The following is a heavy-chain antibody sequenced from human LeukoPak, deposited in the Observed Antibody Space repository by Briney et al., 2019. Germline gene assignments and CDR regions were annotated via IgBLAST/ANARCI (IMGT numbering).Heavy chain of an antibody. Sequence: GGSLRLTCVGSGFIFSDYFMSWIRQTPGKGLEWISYISNTNGKVYEADSVKGRFTSSRDNAKNTLYLQMSSLRGEDTAVYYCAREITSGWYDYWGQGTLVTVSS. D-gene: IGHD6-19*01. CDR3: AREITSGWYDY. V-gene: IGHV3-11*04. J-gene: IGHJ4*02. CDR2: ISNTNGKV. CDR1: GFIFSDYF.